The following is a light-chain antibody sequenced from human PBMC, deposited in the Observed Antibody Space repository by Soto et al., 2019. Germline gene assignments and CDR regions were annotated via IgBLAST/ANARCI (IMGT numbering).Light chain of an antibody. Sequence: DIVMTQSPDSLSVSLGERATINVDCSQSVIDSSNNSSYLAWYQQKPRQPPELLLYWASARESGVPDRFSGSGSGTDFTLTINSLQAEDVAVYFCQQYYNNLPRTFGQGTKVDIK. V-gene: IGKV4-1*01. CDR1: QSVIDSSNNSSY. CDR3: QQYYNNLPRT. CDR2: WAS. J-gene: IGKJ1*01.